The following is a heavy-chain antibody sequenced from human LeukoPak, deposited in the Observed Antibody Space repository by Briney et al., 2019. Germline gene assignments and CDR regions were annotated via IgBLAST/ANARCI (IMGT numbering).Heavy chain of an antibody. V-gene: IGHV1-46*01. J-gene: IGHJ4*02. Sequence: ASVKVSCKASGYTFTGYYMHWVRQAPGQGLEWMGLINPSGSSTNYAQKFRGRVTMTRDTSTTTVYMELSSLRSEDTAVYYCAREESGGYFDYGGQGTLVTVSS. D-gene: IGHD2-8*02. CDR3: AREESGGYFDY. CDR2: INPSGSST. CDR1: GYTFTGYY.